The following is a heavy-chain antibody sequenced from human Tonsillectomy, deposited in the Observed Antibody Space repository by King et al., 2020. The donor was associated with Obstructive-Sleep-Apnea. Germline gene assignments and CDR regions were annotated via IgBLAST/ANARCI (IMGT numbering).Heavy chain of an antibody. D-gene: IGHD2-21*02. V-gene: IGHV1-2*02. Sequence: QLVQSGAEVKKPGASVKVSCKASGYTFTGYYMHWVRQAPGQGLEWMGWINPNSGGTNYAQKFQGRVTMTRDTSISTAYMELSRLRSDDTAVYYFAAAQAYCGGDCYGGDAFDIWGQGTMVTVSS. CDR1: GYTFTGYY. CDR3: AAAQAYCGGDCYGGDAFDI. J-gene: IGHJ3*02. CDR2: INPNSGGT.